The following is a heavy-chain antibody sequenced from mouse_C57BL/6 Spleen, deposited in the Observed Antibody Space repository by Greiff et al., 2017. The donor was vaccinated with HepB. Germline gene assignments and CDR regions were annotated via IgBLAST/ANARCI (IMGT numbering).Heavy chain of an antibody. V-gene: IGHV5-9-1*02. CDR1: GFTFSSYA. D-gene: IGHD3-2*02. CDR2: ISSGGDYI. Sequence: EVKLVESGEGLVKPGGSLKLSCAASGFTFSSYAMSWVRQTPEKRLEWVAYISSGGDYIYYADTVKGRFTISRDNARNTLYLQMSSLKSEDTAMYYCTVDGRQLRLTFFAYWGQGTLVTVSA. J-gene: IGHJ3*01. CDR3: TVDGRQLRLTFFAY.